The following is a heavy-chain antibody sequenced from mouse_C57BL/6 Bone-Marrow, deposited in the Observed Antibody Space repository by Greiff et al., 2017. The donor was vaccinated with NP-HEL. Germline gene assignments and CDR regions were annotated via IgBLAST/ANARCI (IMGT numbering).Heavy chain of an antibody. CDR3: ARSIYYDYADDTFYAMDY. CDR1: GFTFTDYY. CDR2: IRNKANGYTT. Sequence: DVMLVESGGGLVQPGGSLSLSCAASGFTFTDYYMSWVRQPPGKALEWLVFIRNKANGYTTEYSASVKGRFTISRDNSQSILYLQMNALRAEDSATYYCARSIYYDYADDTFYAMDYGGQGTAVTVSS. J-gene: IGHJ4*01. D-gene: IGHD2-4*01. V-gene: IGHV7-3*01.